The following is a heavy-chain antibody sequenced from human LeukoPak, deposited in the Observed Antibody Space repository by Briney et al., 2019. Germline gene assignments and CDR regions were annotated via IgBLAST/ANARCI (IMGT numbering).Heavy chain of an antibody. CDR1: GGTFSSYA. J-gene: IGHJ6*03. V-gene: IGHV1-69*13. D-gene: IGHD2-8*01. CDR3: ARMVREEGGYYYYYMDV. CDR2: IIPIFGTA. Sequence: ASVKVSCKASGGTFSSYAISWVRQAPGQGLGWMGGIIPIFGTANYAQKFQGRVTITADESTSTAYMELSSLRSEDTAVYYCARMVREEGGYYYYYMDVWGKGTTVTVSS.